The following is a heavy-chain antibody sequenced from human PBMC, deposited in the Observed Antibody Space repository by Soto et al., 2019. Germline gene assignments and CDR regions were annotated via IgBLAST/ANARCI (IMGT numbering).Heavy chain of an antibody. CDR2: INTDGSST. V-gene: IGHV3-74*01. Sequence: EVQLVESGGGLVQPGGSLRLSCADSGFSFSSYWMHWVRQGPGKGLVWVARINTDGSSTNYADSVKGRFTISRDNAKNTLYLQMNSLRAEDTALYYGARSPGGYYIDWGQGTMVTVSS. CDR3: ARSPGGYYID. J-gene: IGHJ3*01. CDR1: GFSFSSYW. D-gene: IGHD3-9*01.